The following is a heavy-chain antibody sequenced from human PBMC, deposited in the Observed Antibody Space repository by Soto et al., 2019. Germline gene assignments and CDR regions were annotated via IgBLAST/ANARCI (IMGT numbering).Heavy chain of an antibody. J-gene: IGHJ6*02. CDR1: GGTFSSYA. Sequence: SVKVSCKASGGTFSSYAISWVRQAPGQGLEWMGGIIPIFGTANYAQKFQGRVTITADESTSTAYMELSSLRSEDTAVYYCARERFPAMEYYYYYGMDVWGQGTTVTVSS. CDR3: ARERFPAMEYYYYYGMDV. V-gene: IGHV1-69*13. D-gene: IGHD5-18*01. CDR2: IIPIFGTA.